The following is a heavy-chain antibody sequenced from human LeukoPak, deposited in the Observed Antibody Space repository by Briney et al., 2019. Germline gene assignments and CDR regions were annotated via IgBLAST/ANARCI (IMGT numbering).Heavy chain of an antibody. CDR1: GLTVSSSH. CDR2: IKSGSNT. Sequence: GGSLRLSCAASGLTVSSSHMTSIRQAPRKGLEWVSIIKSGSNTDYADSVKGRFAISRDNSKNTVYLKMNSLRIEDTAAYYCVNLPGWGQWGQGTLVTVSS. V-gene: IGHV3-66*02. J-gene: IGHJ4*02. CDR3: VNLPGWGQ. D-gene: IGHD7-27*01.